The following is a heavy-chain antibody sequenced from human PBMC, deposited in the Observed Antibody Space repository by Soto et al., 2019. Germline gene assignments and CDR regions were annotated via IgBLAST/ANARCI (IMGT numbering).Heavy chain of an antibody. V-gene: IGHV1-18*01. CDR1: GYTFTSYG. CDR2: INACNGNT. J-gene: IGHJ4*02. Sequence: ASVKVSCKASGYTFTSYGISWVRQAPGQGLEWMGWINACNGNTNYAQKFQGRVTITTDTSASTAYMELSSLRSEDTAVYYCARAVAVPALDYWGQG. D-gene: IGHD6-19*01. CDR3: ARAVAVPALDY.